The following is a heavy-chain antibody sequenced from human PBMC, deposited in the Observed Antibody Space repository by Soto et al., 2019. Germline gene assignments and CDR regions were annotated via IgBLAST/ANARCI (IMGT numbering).Heavy chain of an antibody. Sequence: PGKWLERVSVISGSGGSAYYADSVKVRFTISRDNSKNTLYLQMNSLKTEDTALFFRAEDGIRVTVPVSAFLLNRSSDL. CDR2: ISGSGGSA. D-gene: IGHD3-16*02. J-gene: IGHJ2*01. V-gene: IGHV3-23*01. CDR3: AEDGIRVTVPVSAFLLNRSSDL.